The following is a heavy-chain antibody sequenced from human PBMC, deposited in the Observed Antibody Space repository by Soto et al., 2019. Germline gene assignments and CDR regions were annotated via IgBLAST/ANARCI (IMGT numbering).Heavy chain of an antibody. D-gene: IGHD2-15*01. J-gene: IGHJ6*02. V-gene: IGHV1-2*04. CDR1: GYTFTGYY. CDR3: ARDPWYLIAPAHGMDV. Sequence: ASVKVSCKASGYTFTGYYMHWVRQAPGQGLEWMGWINPNSGGTNYAQKFQGWVTMTRDTTISTAYMELSRLRSDDTAVYYCARDPWYLIAPAHGMDVWGQGTTVTVSS. CDR2: INPNSGGT.